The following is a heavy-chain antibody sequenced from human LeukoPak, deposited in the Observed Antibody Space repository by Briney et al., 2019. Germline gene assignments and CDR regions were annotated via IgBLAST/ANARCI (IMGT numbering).Heavy chain of an antibody. J-gene: IGHJ4*02. CDR1: GYTFTSYG. CDR2: ISAYNGNT. Sequence: GASVKVSCKASGYTFTSYGISWVRQAPGQGLEWMGWISAYNGNTNYAQKLQGRVTMTTDTSTSTAYMELRSLRSDDTAVHYCARVRNDYVWGSYRYTYYFDYWGQGTLVTVSS. CDR3: ARVRNDYVWGSYRYTYYFDY. V-gene: IGHV1-18*01. D-gene: IGHD3-16*02.